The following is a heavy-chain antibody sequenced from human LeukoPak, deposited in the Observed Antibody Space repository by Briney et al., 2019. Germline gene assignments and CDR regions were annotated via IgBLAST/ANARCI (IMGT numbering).Heavy chain of an antibody. J-gene: IGHJ6*02. CDR3: ASGSYRAHYYYGMDA. V-gene: IGHV1-69*13. CDR2: IIPIFGTA. Sequence: ASVKVSCKASGGTFSSYAISWVRQAPGQGLEWMGGIIPIFGTANYAQKFQGRVTITADESTSTAYMELSSLRSEDTAVYYCASGSYRAHYYYGMDAWGQGTTVTVSS. CDR1: GGTFSSYA.